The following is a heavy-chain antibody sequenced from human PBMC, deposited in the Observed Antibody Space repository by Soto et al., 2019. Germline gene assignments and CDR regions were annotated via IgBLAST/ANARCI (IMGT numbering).Heavy chain of an antibody. CDR3: ARATYNWNSNPPDYFDY. J-gene: IGHJ4*02. V-gene: IGHV4-30-4*01. CDR2: IYYSWST. D-gene: IGHD1-7*01. Sequence: TLSLTCPVSGASIGSGDYYWSWIPQPPGKGLEWIGYIYYSWSTYYNPSLKSRVTISVDTSKNQFSLKLRSVTAADTAVYYCARATYNWNSNPPDYFDYWGQGTLVTVYS. CDR1: GASIGSGDYY.